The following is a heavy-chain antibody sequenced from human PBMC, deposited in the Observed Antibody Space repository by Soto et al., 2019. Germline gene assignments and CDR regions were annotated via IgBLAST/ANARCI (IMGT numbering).Heavy chain of an antibody. CDR2: IVVGSGNT. V-gene: IGHV1-58*01. J-gene: IGHJ6*02. CDR1: GFTFTSSA. CDR3: AADPGIAVAGYYYYYGMDV. Sequence: SVKVSCKASGFTFTSSAVQWLRQARGQRLEWIGWIVVGSGNTNYAQKFQERVTITRDMSTSTAYMELSSLRSEDTAVYYCAADPGIAVAGYYYYYGMDVWGQGTTVTVSS. D-gene: IGHD6-19*01.